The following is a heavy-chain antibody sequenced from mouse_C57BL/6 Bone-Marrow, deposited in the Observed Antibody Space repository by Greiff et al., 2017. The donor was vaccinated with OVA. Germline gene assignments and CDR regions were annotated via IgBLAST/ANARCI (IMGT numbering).Heavy chain of an antibody. CDR3: ERWGGEDY. CDR1: GYTFTDYY. CDR2: INPNNGGT. J-gene: IGHJ2*01. Sequence: VQLQQSGPELVKPGASVKISCKASGYTFTDYYMNWVKQSHGKSLEWIGDINPNNGGTSYNQKFKGKATLTVDKSSSTAYMELRSLTSEDSAVYYCERWGGEDYWGQGTTLTVSS. V-gene: IGHV1-26*01.